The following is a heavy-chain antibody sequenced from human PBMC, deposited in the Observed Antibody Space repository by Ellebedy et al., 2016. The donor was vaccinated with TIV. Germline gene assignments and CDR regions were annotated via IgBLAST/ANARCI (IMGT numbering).Heavy chain of an antibody. V-gene: IGHV1-69*04. CDR1: GGTLSSYG. Sequence: AASVKVSCKAYGGTLSSYGISWVRQAPGLGLEWMGRIIPIVEITIYAQRFQDRVTISEDNFTNTVYMEMSSLRSEDTAMYYCATGPPKWEVPLDLDSWGQGTLVIVSS. J-gene: IGHJ4*02. CDR3: ATGPPKWEVPLDLDS. CDR2: IIPIVEIT. D-gene: IGHD1-26*01.